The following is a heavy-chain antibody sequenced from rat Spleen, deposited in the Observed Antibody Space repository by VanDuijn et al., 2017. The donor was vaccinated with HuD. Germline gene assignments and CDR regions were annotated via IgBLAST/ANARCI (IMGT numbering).Heavy chain of an antibody. CDR1: GFSLTSNG. J-gene: IGHJ3*01. D-gene: IGHD1-4*01. CDR3: TRESLPGYNSHWFVF. CDR2: ISSGGST. Sequence: QVHLKESGPGLVQSSQTLSLTCTVSGFSLTSNGVSWVRQPPGEGLEWIAAISSGGSTYYNSALNSRLSISRDTSKSQVFLKMNSLQTEDTATYFCTRESLPGYNSHWFVFWGQGTLVTVSS. V-gene: IGHV2S12*01.